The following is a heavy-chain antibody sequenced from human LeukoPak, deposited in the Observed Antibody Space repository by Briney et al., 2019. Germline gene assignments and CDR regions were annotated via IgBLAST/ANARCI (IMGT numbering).Heavy chain of an antibody. CDR2: IIPIFGTA. Sequence: SVKVSCKASGGTFSSYAISWVRQAPGQGLEWMGGIIPIFGTANYAQKFQGRVTITTDESTSTAYMELSSLRSEDTAVYYCARDLPPLMGLTRDFDYYYMDVWDKGTTVTVSS. CDR1: GGTFSSYA. J-gene: IGHJ6*03. D-gene: IGHD4/OR15-4a*01. V-gene: IGHV1-69*05. CDR3: ARDLPPLMGLTRDFDYYYMDV.